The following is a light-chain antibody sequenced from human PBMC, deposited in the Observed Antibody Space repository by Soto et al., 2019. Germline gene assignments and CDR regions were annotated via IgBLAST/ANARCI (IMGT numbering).Light chain of an antibody. CDR3: QQRYKWPIS. CDR2: EAS. J-gene: IGKJ5*01. CDR1: QSVSNN. Sequence: EIVLTQSPATLSLSPGERATLSCRASQSVSNNFAWYQQKPGQVPRLLIYEASSRSTGIPARFSGSGSGTDFTLTISTLEPEDFAVYYCQQRYKWPISFGQGTRLEIK. V-gene: IGKV3-11*01.